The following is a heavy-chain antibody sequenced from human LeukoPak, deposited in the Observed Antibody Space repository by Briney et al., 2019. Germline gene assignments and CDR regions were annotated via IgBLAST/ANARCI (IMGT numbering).Heavy chain of an antibody. V-gene: IGHV3-23*01. D-gene: IGHD2-21*02. CDR2: ISGSGGST. CDR3: AKDGYIVVVTAAAEYFQH. CDR1: GFTFSSYA. J-gene: IGHJ1*01. Sequence: GGSLRLSCAASGFTFSSYAMSWVRQAPGKGLEWVSAISGSGGSTYYADSVKGRFTISRDNSKNTLYLQMNSLRAEDTAVYCCAKDGYIVVVTAAAEYFQHWGQGTLVTVSS.